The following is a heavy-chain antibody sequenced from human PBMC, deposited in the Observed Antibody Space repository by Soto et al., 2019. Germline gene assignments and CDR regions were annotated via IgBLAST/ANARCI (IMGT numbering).Heavy chain of an antibody. D-gene: IGHD6-13*01. CDR1: GGSFSGYY. Sequence: SETLSLTCAVYGGSFSGYYWSWIRQPPGKGLEWIGEINQSGSTNYNPSLKSRVTISVDTSKNQFSLKLSSVTAADTAVYYCARTYSSSWSPFDYWGQGSLVTVSS. CDR2: INQSGST. CDR3: ARTYSSSWSPFDY. V-gene: IGHV4-34*01. J-gene: IGHJ4*02.